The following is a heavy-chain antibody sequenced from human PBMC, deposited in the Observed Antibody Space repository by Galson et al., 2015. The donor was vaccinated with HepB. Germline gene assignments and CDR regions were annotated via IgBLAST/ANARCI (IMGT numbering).Heavy chain of an antibody. D-gene: IGHD6-13*01. CDR3: AKESFRRGVGSSWYYGYYYYYMDV. CDR2: ISYDGSNK. Sequence: SLRLSCAASGFTFSSYGMHWVRQAPGKGLEWVAVISYDGSNKYYADSVKGRFTISRDNSKNTLYLQMNSLRAEDTAVYYCAKESFRRGVGSSWYYGYYYYYMDVWGKGTTVTVSS. J-gene: IGHJ6*03. CDR1: GFTFSSYG. V-gene: IGHV3-30*18.